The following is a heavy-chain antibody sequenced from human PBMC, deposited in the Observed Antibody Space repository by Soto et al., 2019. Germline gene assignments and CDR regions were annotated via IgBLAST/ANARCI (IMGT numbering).Heavy chain of an antibody. V-gene: IGHV1-69*13. CDR3: AGVGGYCSSTSCYMGGLFDP. CDR1: GGTFSSYA. Sequence: SVKVSCKASGGTFSSYAISWVRQAPGQGLEWMGGIIPIFGTANYAQKFQGRVTITADESTSTAYMELSSLRSEDTAVYYCAGVGGYCSSTSCYMGGLFDPWGQGTLVTVSS. CDR2: IIPIFGTA. D-gene: IGHD2-2*02. J-gene: IGHJ5*02.